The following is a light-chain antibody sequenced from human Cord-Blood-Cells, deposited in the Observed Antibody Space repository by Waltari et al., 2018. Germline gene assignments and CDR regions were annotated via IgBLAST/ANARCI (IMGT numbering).Light chain of an antibody. V-gene: IGLV2-8*01. CDR1: SSDVGGYNY. J-gene: IGLJ2*01. CDR3: SSYAGSNKLVV. CDR2: EVS. Sequence: QSALTQPPSASGSPGQSVTISCPGTSSDVGGYNYVYWYQQHTGKAPKLMIYEVSKRPSGVPDRFSGSKSGNMASLTVSGLQAEDEADYYCSSYAGSNKLVVFGGGTKLTVL.